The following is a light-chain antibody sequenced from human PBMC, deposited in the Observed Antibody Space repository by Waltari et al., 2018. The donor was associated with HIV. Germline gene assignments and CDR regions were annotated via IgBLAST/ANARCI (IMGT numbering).Light chain of an antibody. V-gene: IGLV3-25*03. CDR2: KDS. J-gene: IGLJ2*01. CDR1: ALSMNY. Sequence: SYELTQPPSLSVSPGQTARITCSGDALSMNYGYWYQQKPGQAPVLVIYKDSERSSGIPERFSGSSSGTTVTLTISGAQAEDEAAYFCQSTDRSGSYIIFGGGTKLTVL. CDR3: QSTDRSGSYII.